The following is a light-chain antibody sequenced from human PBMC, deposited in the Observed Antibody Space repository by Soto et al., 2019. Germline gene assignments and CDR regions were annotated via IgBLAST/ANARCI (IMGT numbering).Light chain of an antibody. CDR2: ASS. Sequence: DIQMTQSPSSLSSSVGDRVTITCRASQSIYTWLAWYQQKPGKAPELLIYASSNLQSGVPSRFSGSGSGTEFTLTISSLQPDDSATYYCQQCNRYPITFGQGTRLEIK. CDR1: QSIYTW. CDR3: QQCNRYPIT. V-gene: IGKV1D-16*01. J-gene: IGKJ5*01.